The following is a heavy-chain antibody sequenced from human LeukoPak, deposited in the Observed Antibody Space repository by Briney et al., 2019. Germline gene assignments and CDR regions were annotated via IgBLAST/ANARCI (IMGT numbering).Heavy chain of an antibody. Sequence: GGSLRLSCAGSGFTFSSYAMSWVRQSPGKGLEWVSAISGGGGSTYFADSVKGQFTISRDNAKNTLYLQMNSLRAEDTAVYYCAKFYDISTGYFDYWGQGTLVTVSS. CDR1: GFTFSSYA. J-gene: IGHJ4*02. V-gene: IGHV3-23*01. CDR3: AKFYDISTGYFDY. CDR2: ISGGGGST. D-gene: IGHD3-9*01.